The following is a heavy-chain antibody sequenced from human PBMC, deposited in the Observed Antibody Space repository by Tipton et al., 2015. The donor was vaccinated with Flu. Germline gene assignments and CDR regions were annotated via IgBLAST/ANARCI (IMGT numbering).Heavy chain of an antibody. Sequence: GSLRLSCAASGFTFSSYWMHWVRQAPGKGLVWVSRINSDGSSTSYADSVKGRFTISRDNAKNTLYLQMNSLRAEDTAVYYCARARGSTSCYSLWGQGTLVPVSS. D-gene: IGHD2-2*01. CDR2: INSDGSST. CDR3: ARARGSTSCYSL. V-gene: IGHV3-74*01. J-gene: IGHJ4*02. CDR1: GFTFSSYW.